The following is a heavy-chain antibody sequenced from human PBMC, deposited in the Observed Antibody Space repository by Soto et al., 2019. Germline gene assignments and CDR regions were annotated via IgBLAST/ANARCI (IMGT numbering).Heavy chain of an antibody. V-gene: IGHV3-23*01. D-gene: IGHD1-26*01. J-gene: IGHJ6*02. CDR1: GFTYSSYA. Sequence: GGTRRRSWAASGFTYSSYANSWYRRAPGKGLNLASAISGRGGSTYYAVSVKGRFTISRDNSKNTLYLQMNSLRAEDTAVYYCAGSWLSSRYYYYYGMDVWGQGTTVTVSS. CDR2: ISGRGGST. CDR3: AGSWLSSRYYYYYGMDV.